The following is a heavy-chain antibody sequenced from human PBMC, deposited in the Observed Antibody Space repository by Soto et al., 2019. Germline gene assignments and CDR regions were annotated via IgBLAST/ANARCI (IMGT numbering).Heavy chain of an antibody. J-gene: IGHJ6*02. D-gene: IGHD3-10*01. Sequence: QVQLVESGGGVVQPGRSLRLSCAASGFTFSSYGMHWVRQAPDKGLEWVAVIWYDGSNKYYADSVKGRFTISRDNSKNTLYLQMTSLRAEDTAVYYCASELGELLPYYYYGMDVWGQGTTVTVSS. CDR3: ASELGELLPYYYYGMDV. V-gene: IGHV3-33*01. CDR2: IWYDGSNK. CDR1: GFTFSSYG.